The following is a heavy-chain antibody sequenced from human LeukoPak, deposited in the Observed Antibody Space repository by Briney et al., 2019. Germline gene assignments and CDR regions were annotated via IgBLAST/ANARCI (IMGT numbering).Heavy chain of an antibody. CDR3: ARRNLAAPDYYYYYMDV. Sequence: SETLSLTCTVSGTSISSHYWNWIRQPPGKGLEWIGYIYYSGSTHYSPSLKSRVTISLDTSKNQFSLKLSSVTAADTAVYYCARRNLAAPDYYYYYMDVWGKGTTVTVSS. CDR2: IYYSGST. CDR1: GTSISSHY. J-gene: IGHJ6*03. V-gene: IGHV4-59*11. D-gene: IGHD6-6*01.